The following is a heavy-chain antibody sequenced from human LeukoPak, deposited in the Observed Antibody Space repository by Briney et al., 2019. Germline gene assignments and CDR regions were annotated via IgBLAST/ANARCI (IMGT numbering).Heavy chain of an antibody. D-gene: IGHD4-17*01. CDR1: GGSIRTYY. CDR2: IYYSGST. CDR3: ARIPTVTTYMVDY. Sequence: SETLSLTCTVSGGSIRTYYWSWIRQPPGKGLEWIGYIYYSGSTNYNPSLKSRVTISVDTSKNQFSLKLSSVTAADTAVYYCARIPTVTTYMVDYWGQGTLVTVSS. V-gene: IGHV4-59*01. J-gene: IGHJ4*02.